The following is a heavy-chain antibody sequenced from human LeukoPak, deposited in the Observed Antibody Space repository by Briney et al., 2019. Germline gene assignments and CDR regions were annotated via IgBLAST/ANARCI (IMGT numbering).Heavy chain of an antibody. J-gene: IGHJ5*02. D-gene: IGHD3-10*01. V-gene: IGHV1-69*06. CDR1: GGTFSSYA. Sequence: SVKVSCKASGGTFSSYAISWVRQAPGQGLEWMGGIIPIFGTANYAQKFQGRVTITADKSTSTAYMELSSLRSEDTAVYYCARDKGFTMANWFDPWGQGTLVTVSS. CDR2: IIPIFGTA. CDR3: ARDKGFTMANWFDP.